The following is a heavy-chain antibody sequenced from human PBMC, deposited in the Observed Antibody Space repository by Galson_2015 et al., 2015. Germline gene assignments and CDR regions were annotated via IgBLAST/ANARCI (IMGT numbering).Heavy chain of an antibody. V-gene: IGHV1-46*04. CDR2: INSSGAAT. Sequence: SVKVSCKASGYTFTNYFIQWVRQAPGQGLEWVGAINSSGAATFYAQKLQGRVTMTRDTPTSTVYVELSSLGSEDTAVYYCARELGGTYYFDYWGLGTLVTVSS. CDR3: ARELGGTYYFDY. CDR1: GYTFTNYF. D-gene: IGHD3-10*01. J-gene: IGHJ4*02.